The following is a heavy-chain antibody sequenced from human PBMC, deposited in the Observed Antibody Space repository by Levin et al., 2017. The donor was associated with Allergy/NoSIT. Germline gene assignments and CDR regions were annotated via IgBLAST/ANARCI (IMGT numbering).Heavy chain of an antibody. D-gene: IGHD2-2*02. Sequence: ESLKISCTVSGGSISSSSYYWGWIRQPPGKGLEWIGTIYYSGSTFYNPSLQSRVTMSVDTSKNQFSLKLSSFTAADTAVYYCKRAIYTTRWSLVPWGQGTLVTVSS. J-gene: IGHJ5*02. CDR3: KRAIYTTRWSLVP. V-gene: IGHV4-39*02. CDR1: GGSISSSSYY. CDR2: IYYSGST.